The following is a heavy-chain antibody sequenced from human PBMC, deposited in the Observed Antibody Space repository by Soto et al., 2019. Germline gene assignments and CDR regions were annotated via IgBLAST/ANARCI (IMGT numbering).Heavy chain of an antibody. CDR2: ILPSINKT. V-gene: IGHV1-69*02. CDR1: GDNFNSFI. J-gene: IGHJ4*02. CDR3: VEGLGGFRDC. D-gene: IGHD6-25*01. Sequence: QVQLAQSGPEVKKPGSSVKVACKASGDNFNSFIVNWVRQAPGQGLEWLGRILPSINKTNYGQIFQGRVSISADPFTSTVFLGLGGPKVSDTGMDYWVEGLGGFRDCWGQGTLVSVSS.